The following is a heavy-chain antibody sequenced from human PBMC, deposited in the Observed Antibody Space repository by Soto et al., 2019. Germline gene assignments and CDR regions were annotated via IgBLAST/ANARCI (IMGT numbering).Heavy chain of an antibody. CDR1: GYSFTSYW. D-gene: IGHD3-9*01. J-gene: IGHJ6*02. CDR2: IYPGDSDT. CDR3: GRLGRYYDILTGPRASNYGMDV. Sequence: PGESLKISCKGSGYSFTSYWIGWVRQMPGKGLEWMGIIYPGDSDTRYSPSFQGQVTISADKSISTAYLQWSSLNASDTAMYYCGRLGRYYDILTGPRASNYGMDVWGQGTTVTVSS. V-gene: IGHV5-51*01.